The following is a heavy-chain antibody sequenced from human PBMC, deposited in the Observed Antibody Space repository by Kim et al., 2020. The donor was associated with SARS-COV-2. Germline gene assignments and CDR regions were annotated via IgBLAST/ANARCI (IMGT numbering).Heavy chain of an antibody. CDR1: GYTFTSYY. Sequence: ASVKVSCKASGYTFTSYYMHWVRQAPGQGLEWMGIINPSGGSTSYAQKFQGRVTMTRDTSTSTVYMELSSLRSEDTAVYYCVCYDSSGYDDFDYWGQGTLVTVSS. CDR2: INPSGGST. D-gene: IGHD3-22*01. J-gene: IGHJ4*02. V-gene: IGHV1-46*01. CDR3: VCYDSSGYDDFDY.